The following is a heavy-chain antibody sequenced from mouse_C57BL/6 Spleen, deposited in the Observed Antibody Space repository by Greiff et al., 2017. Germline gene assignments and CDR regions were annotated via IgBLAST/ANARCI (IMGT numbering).Heavy chain of an antibody. Sequence: QVQLQQPGAELVMPGASVKLSCKASGYTFTSYWMHWVKQRPGQGLEWIGEIDPSDSYTNYNQKFKGKSTLTVDKSSSTAYMQLSSLTSEDSAVYYCARELAYWGQGTTLTVSS. CDR3: ARELAY. J-gene: IGHJ2*01. D-gene: IGHD4-1*01. CDR2: IDPSDSYT. CDR1: GYTFTSYW. V-gene: IGHV1-69*01.